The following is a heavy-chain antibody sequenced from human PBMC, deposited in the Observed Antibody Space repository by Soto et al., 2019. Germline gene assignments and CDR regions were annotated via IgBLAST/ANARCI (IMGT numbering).Heavy chain of an antibody. CDR3: ARSQGSSTSLEIYYYYYGMDV. V-gene: IGHV1-69*13. J-gene: IGHJ6*02. Sequence: ASVKVSCKASGGTFSSYAISWGRQAPEQGLEWMGGIIPISGTANYAQKFQGRVTITADESTSTAYMELSSLRSEDTAVYYCARSQGSSTSLEIYYYYYGMDVWGQGTTVTVSS. D-gene: IGHD2-2*01. CDR2: IIPISGTA. CDR1: GGTFSSYA.